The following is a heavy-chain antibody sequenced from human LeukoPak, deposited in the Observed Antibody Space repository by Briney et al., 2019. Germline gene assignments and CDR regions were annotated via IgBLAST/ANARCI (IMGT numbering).Heavy chain of an antibody. D-gene: IGHD3-10*02. CDR2: IIPIFGTA. J-gene: IGHJ5*02. CDR3: ARVGIVREGWFDP. Sequence: SVKVSCKASGGTFSSYAISWVRQAPGQGLEWMGGIIPIFGTANYAQKFQGRVTITADESTSTAYMELSSLRSEDAAVYYCARVGIVREGWFDPWGQGTLVTVSS. CDR1: GGTFSSYA. V-gene: IGHV1-69*01.